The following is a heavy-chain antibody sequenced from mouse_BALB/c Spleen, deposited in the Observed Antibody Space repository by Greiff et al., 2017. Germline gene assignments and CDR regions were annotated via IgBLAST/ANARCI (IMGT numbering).Heavy chain of an antibody. Sequence: EVKLVESGGDLVKPGGSLKLSCAASGFTFSSYGMSWVRQTPDKRLEWVATISSGGSYTYYPDSVKGRFTISRDNAKNTLYLQMSSLKSEDTAMYYCARQNGSSAWFAYWGQGTLVTVSA. CDR2: ISSGGSYT. J-gene: IGHJ3*01. CDR3: ARQNGSSAWFAY. CDR1: GFTFSSYG. D-gene: IGHD1-1*01. V-gene: IGHV5-6*02.